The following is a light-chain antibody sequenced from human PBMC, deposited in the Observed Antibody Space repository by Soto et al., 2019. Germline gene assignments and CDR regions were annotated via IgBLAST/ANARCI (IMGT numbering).Light chain of an antibody. J-gene: IGKJ5*01. V-gene: IGKV3D-20*02. CDR2: DAS. Sequence: EIVLTQSPGTLSLSPGERATLSCRASQSVSSSYLAWYQQKPCQAPRLLIYDASNRATGIPARFSGSGSGTDFTPTISSLEPEDFAVYYCQQRSNWSTFGQGTRLEIK. CDR3: QQRSNWST. CDR1: QSVSSSY.